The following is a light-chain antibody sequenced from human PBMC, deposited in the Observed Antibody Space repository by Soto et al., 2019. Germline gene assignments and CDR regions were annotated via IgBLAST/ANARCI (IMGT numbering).Light chain of an antibody. CDR2: EVS. J-gene: IGLJ2*01. CDR1: GSDVGNYNN. Sequence: QSALTQPPSASGSPGQSVTISCTGTGSDVGNYNNVSWYQQHPGKVPKLMIYEVSKRPSGVPDRFSGSKSGNTASLTVSGLQAEDEADYYCSSYAGSNSFVFGGGTQLTVL. CDR3: SSYAGSNSFV. V-gene: IGLV2-8*01.